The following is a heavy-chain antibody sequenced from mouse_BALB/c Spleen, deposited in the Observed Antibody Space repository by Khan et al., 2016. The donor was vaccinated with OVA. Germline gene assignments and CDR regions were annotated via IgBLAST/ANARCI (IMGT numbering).Heavy chain of an antibody. J-gene: IGHJ2*01. CDR3: ARLYGGDFDY. CDR2: ISDSGNI. D-gene: IGHD1-1*01. CDR1: GYSLTSDYA. V-gene: IGHV3-2*02. Sequence: EVQLQESGPGLVKPSQSLSLTCTVTGYSLTSDYAWNWIRQFPGNKLEWMVYISDSGNIHYNPSLKSRITRTRDTSKNQFFLQLNSVTTEDTATYYCARLYGGDFDYWGQGTTLTVSS.